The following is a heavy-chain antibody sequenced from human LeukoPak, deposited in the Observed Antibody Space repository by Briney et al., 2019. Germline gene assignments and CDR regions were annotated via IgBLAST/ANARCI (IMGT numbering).Heavy chain of an antibody. V-gene: IGHV4-4*07. J-gene: IGHJ6*03. Sequence: PSETLSLTCTVSGGSISSYYWSWIRQPAGKGLEWIGRIYTSGSTNYNPSLKSRVTISVDTSKNQFSLKLSSVTAADTAVYYCARAGNYDSRNYYYYYMDVWGKGTTVTISS. CDR1: GGSISSYY. CDR3: ARAGNYDSRNYYYYYMDV. CDR2: IYTSGST. D-gene: IGHD3-22*01.